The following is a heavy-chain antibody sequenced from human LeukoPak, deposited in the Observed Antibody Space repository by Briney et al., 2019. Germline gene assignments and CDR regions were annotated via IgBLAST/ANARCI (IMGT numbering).Heavy chain of an antibody. J-gene: IGHJ5*02. Sequence: KPSETLSLTCSVFDGSISNYYWSWIRRPPGKGLEWIGYAYYSGSTTYNPSLESRVTISVDTSKNQFSLKLTAVTAADTAVYYCARNSAVATSRSWFDPWGQGTLVTVSS. CDR1: DGSISNYY. D-gene: IGHD6-19*01. V-gene: IGHV4-59*08. CDR3: ARNSAVATSRSWFDP. CDR2: AYYSGST.